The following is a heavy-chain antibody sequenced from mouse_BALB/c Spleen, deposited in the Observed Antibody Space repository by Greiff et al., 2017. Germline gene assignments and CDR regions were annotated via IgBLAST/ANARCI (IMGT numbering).Heavy chain of an antibody. V-gene: IGHV5-4*02. CDR2: ISDGGSYT. CDR3: ARDDYAWFAY. CDR1: GFTFSSYT. Sequence: EVLLVESGGGLVQPGGSLKLSCAASGFTFSSYTMSWVRQTPEKRLEWVAYISDGGSYTYYPDSVKGRFTISRDNAKNNLYLQMSSLKSEDTAMYYCARDDYAWFAYWGQGTLVTVSA. D-gene: IGHD2-4*01. J-gene: IGHJ3*01.